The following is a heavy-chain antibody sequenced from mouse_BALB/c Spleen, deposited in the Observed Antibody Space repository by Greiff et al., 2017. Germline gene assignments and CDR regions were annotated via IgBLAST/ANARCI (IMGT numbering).Heavy chain of an antibody. CDR3: AHYGSSDYYAMDY. CDR1: GFNIKDTY. Sequence: DVQLQESGAELVKPGASVKLSCTASGFNIKDTYMHWVKQRPEQGLEWIGRIDPANGNTKYDPKFQGKATITADTSSNTAYLQLSSLTSEDTAVYYCAHYGSSDYYAMDYWGQGTSVTVSS. J-gene: IGHJ4*01. V-gene: IGHV14-3*02. CDR2: IDPANGNT. D-gene: IGHD1-1*01.